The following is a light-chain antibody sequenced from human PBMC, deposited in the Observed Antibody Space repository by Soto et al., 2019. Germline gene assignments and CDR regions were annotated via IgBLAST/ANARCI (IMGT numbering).Light chain of an antibody. Sequence: AIQLTQSPSSLSASVGDRVSITCRASQGIGSALAWYQLKPGAAPALLIYDASTLESGVPSRFSGSRSGADFTLTIRSMQTEDFPTYYCQNFRSSAISFGGGTKVDTK. J-gene: IGKJ4*01. CDR3: QNFRSSAIS. CDR2: DAS. V-gene: IGKV1-13*02. CDR1: QGIGSA.